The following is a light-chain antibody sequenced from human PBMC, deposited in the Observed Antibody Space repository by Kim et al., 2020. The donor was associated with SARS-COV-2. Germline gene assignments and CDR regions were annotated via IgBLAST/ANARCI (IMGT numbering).Light chain of an antibody. CDR2: SAS. J-gene: IGKJ2*01. Sequence: EIELTQSPDTLSLSPGESATLSCRASQSINRDFLAWYQQKPGQAPRLLVHSASTRATGIADRFSGSGSGTDFTLTISRLEPEDFAVYFCHQYGSSPRTFGQGTKLEIK. CDR1: QSINRDF. V-gene: IGKV3-20*01. CDR3: HQYGSSPRT.